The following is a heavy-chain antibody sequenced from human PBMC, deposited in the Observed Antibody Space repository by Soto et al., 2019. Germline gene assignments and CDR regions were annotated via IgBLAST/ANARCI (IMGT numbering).Heavy chain of an antibody. CDR1: GSPFSTYE. V-gene: IGHV3-23*01. CDR2: IPSSGGPT. Sequence: EVQLLESGGGLIQPGGSLRLSCAASGSPFSTYEMTWARQSPGKGLKRVAFIPSSGGPTYYADSVGGRFTVSRDNSKNTLYLQMDSLRVEDTARYYCVKGGWLDDWGQGTLVTVSS. CDR3: VKGGWLDD. J-gene: IGHJ5*02.